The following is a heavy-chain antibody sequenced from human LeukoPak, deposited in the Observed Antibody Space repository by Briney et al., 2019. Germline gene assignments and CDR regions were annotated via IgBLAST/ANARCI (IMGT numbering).Heavy chain of an antibody. J-gene: IGHJ3*02. V-gene: IGHV4-59*01. CDR3: ARVGEGAFDI. Sequence: PSETLSLTCTVSGGSISTYYWSWIRQPPGKGLEWIGYIYYSGNTNDNPSLRSRVTMSVDTTKNQFSLKLSSVTAADTAVYYWARVGEGAFDIWGKGKMVTV. D-gene: IGHD3-10*01. CDR1: GGSISTYY. CDR2: IYYSGNT.